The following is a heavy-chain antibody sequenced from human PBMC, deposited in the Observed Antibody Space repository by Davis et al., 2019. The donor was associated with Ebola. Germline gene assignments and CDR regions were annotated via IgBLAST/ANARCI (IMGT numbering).Heavy chain of an antibody. J-gene: IGHJ5*02. Sequence: AASVKISCKASGYTFISYYMHWVRQVPGQGLEWMGIIYPSGDSTPYAQKFQGRVTMTRDTSTSTVYMELSSLRSEDTAVYYCARDYSESYHRRWLDPWGQGTLVTVSS. CDR3: ARDYSESYHRRWLDP. D-gene: IGHD1-26*01. CDR2: IYPSGDST. V-gene: IGHV1-46*01. CDR1: GYTFISYY.